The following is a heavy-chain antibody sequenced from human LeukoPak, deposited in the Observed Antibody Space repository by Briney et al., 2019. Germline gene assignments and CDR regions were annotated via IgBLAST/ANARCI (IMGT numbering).Heavy chain of an antibody. V-gene: IGHV5-51*01. D-gene: IGHD3-10*01. CDR3: ARLSRSGGSGSFPNDY. CDR1: GYSFTSYW. J-gene: IGHJ4*02. CDR2: IYPGDSDT. Sequence: GESLKISCKGSGYSFTSYWIGWVRQMPGKGLEWMGIIYPGDSDTRYSPSFQGQVTISADKSISTAYLQWSSLKATDTAMYYCARLSRSGGSGSFPNDYWGQGTLVTVSS.